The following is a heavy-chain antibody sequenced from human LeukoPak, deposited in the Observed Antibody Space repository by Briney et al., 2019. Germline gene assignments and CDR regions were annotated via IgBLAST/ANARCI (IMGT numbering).Heavy chain of an antibody. D-gene: IGHD2-8*01. CDR3: ARDTKAGAFDI. V-gene: IGHV3-7*01. CDR2: IKQDGSEK. J-gene: IGHJ3*02. CDR1: GFTFSSYW. Sequence: PGGSLRLSCAASGFTFSSYWMSWVRQAPGKGLEWVANIKQDGSEKYYVDSVKGRFTISRDNAKNSLYLQMNSLRAEDTAVYYCARDTKAGAFDIWGQGTMVTVSP.